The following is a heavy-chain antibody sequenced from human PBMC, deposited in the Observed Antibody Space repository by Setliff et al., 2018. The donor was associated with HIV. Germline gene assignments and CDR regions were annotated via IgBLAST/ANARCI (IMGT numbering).Heavy chain of an antibody. CDR2: ISYDGTNE. CDR3: ARGRESAFDI. V-gene: IGHV3-30*03. Sequence: GGSLRLSCAASGFTLSDYAMHWVRQAPGKGLEWVAVISYDGTNEFYADSVKGRFTISRDTSKNTLYLQMNSLRAEDTGVYYCARGRESAFDIWGQGTMVTVSS. CDR1: GFTLSDYA. J-gene: IGHJ3*02.